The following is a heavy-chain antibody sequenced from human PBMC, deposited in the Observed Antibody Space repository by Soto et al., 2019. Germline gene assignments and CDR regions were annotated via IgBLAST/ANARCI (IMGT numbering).Heavy chain of an antibody. Sequence: EVQLVESGGGLVKPGGSLRLSCAASGFTFTDAWMSWVRQAPGKGLEWVGLIKSKTYGGAADYAAPVKGRFTISREDSKNTLYLQMNSVKTEDTALYYCTTENYWSKGTLVTVSS. CDR1: GFTFTDAW. CDR2: IKSKTYGGAA. J-gene: IGHJ4*02. V-gene: IGHV3-15*01. CDR3: TTENY.